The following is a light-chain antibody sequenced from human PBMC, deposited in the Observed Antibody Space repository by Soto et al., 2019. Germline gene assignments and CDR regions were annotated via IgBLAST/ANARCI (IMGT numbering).Light chain of an antibody. CDR2: KAS. V-gene: IGKV1-5*03. CDR3: QQYNSYSRT. CDR1: QSISSW. Sequence: DIQMTQSPSTLSASIGDRVTITCRASQSISSWLAWYQQKPGKAPKLLIYKASSLESGVPSRFSGSGFGTEFTLTISGLQPDYFATYYCQQYNSYSRTFGQGTKVDIK. J-gene: IGKJ1*01.